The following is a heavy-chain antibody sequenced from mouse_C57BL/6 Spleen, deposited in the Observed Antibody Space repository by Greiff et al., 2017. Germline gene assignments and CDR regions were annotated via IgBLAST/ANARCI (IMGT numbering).Heavy chain of an antibody. J-gene: IGHJ4*01. Sequence: QVQLKQPGAELVMPGASVKLSCKASGYTFTSYWMHWVKQRPGQGLEWIGEIDPSDSYTNYNQKFKGKSTLTVDKSSSTAYMQLSSLTSEDSAVYYCAGGRVLYYYAMDYGGQGTSVTVSS. CDR1: GYTFTSYW. V-gene: IGHV1-69*01. CDR3: AGGRVLYYYAMDY. CDR2: IDPSDSYT.